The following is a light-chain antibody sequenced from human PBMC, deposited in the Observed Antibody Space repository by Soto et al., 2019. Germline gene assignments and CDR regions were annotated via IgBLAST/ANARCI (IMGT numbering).Light chain of an antibody. CDR1: QAISSR. J-gene: IGKJ4*02. Sequence: DIQMTQSPSTLSASVGDRVTITCRASQAISSRLAWYQQKPGKAPKLLIYKTSTLEGGVPSRFSGSGAGTELTLTSSSLQADDLAIYYCQHDDTYSPFGGGTKVEIK. CDR3: QHDDTYSP. V-gene: IGKV1-5*03. CDR2: KTS.